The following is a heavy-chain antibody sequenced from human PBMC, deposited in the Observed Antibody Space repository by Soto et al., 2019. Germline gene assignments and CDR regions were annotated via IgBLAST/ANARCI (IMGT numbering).Heavy chain of an antibody. CDR2: ISGSGGST. Sequence: EVQLLESGGGLVQPGGSLRLSCAASGFTFSSYAMSWVRQAPGKGLEWVSAISGSGGSTYYADSVKGRFTISRDNSKNTLYLQMNSLSAEDTAVYYCAKIMIAALVAALNYWGQGTLVTVSS. D-gene: IGHD6-6*01. J-gene: IGHJ4*02. CDR3: AKIMIAALVAALNY. V-gene: IGHV3-23*01. CDR1: GFTFSSYA.